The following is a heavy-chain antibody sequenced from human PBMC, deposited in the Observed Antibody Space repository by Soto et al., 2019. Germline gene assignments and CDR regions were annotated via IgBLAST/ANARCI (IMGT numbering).Heavy chain of an antibody. V-gene: IGHV3-7*05. J-gene: IGHJ4*02. CDR2: IKGDGSEK. D-gene: IGHD3-16*01. Sequence: PGGSLRLSCAASGFIFSNFWMSWVRQAPGKGLEWVANIKGDGSEKHSTDSVKGRFTISRDNAKNSLYLQMNSLRFDDTAVYFCARGGGFLLSPFDNWGQGTLVTVSS. CDR1: GFIFSNFW. CDR3: ARGGGFLLSPFDN.